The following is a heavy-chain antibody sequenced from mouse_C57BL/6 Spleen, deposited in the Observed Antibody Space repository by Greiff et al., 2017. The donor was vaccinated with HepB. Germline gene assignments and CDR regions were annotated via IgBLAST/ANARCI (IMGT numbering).Heavy chain of an antibody. CDR3: ASRGALRLPPLRY. CDR1: GYTFTSYW. CDR2: IPPNSGST. V-gene: IGHV1-64*01. J-gene: IGHJ2*01. Sequence: VQLQQPGAELVKPGASVKLSCKASGYTFTSYWMHWVKQRPGQGLEWIGMIPPNSGSTNYNEKFKSKATLTVDKSSSTAYMQLSSLTSEDSAVYYCASRGALRLPPLRYWGQGTTLTV. D-gene: IGHD3-2*02.